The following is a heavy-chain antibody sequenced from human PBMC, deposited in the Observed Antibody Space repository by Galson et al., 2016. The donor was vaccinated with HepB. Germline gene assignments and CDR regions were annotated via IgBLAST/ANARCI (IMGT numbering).Heavy chain of an antibody. V-gene: IGHV3-23*01. J-gene: IGHJ4*02. CDR2: IRGSGGST. Sequence: SLRLSCAASGFTFSSYAMTWVRQAPGKGLEWVSVIRGSGGSTYYADSVKGRFTISRDNSKNTLYLQMNSLRAEDTAVYYCAKDRYCSGSNCYYASSDWGQGTLVTVSS. CDR3: AKDRYCSGSNCYYASSD. D-gene: IGHD2-15*01. CDR1: GFTFSSYA.